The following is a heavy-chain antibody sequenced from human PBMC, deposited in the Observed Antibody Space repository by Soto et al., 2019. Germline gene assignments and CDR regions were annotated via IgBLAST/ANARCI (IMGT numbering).Heavy chain of an antibody. D-gene: IGHD3-22*01. V-gene: IGHV1-46*01. CDR1: GYTFTSYY. CDR3: ARGYYDSSGYYTAGSQFDY. Sequence: ASVKVSCKASGYTFTSYYMHWVRQAPGQGLEWMGIINPSGGSTSYAQKFQGRVTMTRDTSTSTVYMELSSLRSEDMAVYYCARGYYDSSGYYTAGSQFDYWGQGTLVTVSS. CDR2: INPSGGST. J-gene: IGHJ4*02.